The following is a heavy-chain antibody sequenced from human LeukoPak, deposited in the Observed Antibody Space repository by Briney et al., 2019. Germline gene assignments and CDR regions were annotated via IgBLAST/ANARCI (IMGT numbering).Heavy chain of an antibody. J-gene: IGHJ6*02. CDR2: IIPILGIA. CDR1: GGTFSSYA. Sequence: GSSVKVSCKASGGTFSSYAISWVRQAPGQGLEWMGRIIPILGIANYAQKFQGRVTITADKSTSTAYMELSSLRSEDTAVYYCARQQLVQVPYYYGMDVWGQGTTVTVSS. CDR3: ARQQLVQVPYYYGMDV. V-gene: IGHV1-69*04. D-gene: IGHD6-13*01.